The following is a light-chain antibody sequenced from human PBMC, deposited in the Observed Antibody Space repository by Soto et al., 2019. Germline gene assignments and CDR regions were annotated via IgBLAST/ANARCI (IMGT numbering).Light chain of an antibody. V-gene: IGKV1-5*03. CDR2: KAS. Sequence: DIQMTQSPSTLSASVGDRVTITCRASQSISSWLAWYQQKPGKAPKLLIYKASSLESGVPSRFSGSGSGTEFTLTISSLQPDDFETNYCQQYNSYPFPFGPGTKVDIK. J-gene: IGKJ3*01. CDR1: QSISSW. CDR3: QQYNSYPFP.